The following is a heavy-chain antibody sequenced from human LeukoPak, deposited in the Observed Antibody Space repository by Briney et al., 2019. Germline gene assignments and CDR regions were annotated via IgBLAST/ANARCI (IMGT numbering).Heavy chain of an antibody. CDR1: GFGIEEHA. Sequence: GGSLRLSCIVSGFGIEEHAMHWVRQAPGKGLEWISDISRWGDRIGYADSVKGRFTISRDNSKNSLYLQMNTLRTNDTALYYCVKSTLGGHHYYMDVWGKGTMVTVSS. CDR2: ISRWGDRI. D-gene: IGHD1-26*01. CDR3: VKSTLGGHHYYMDV. V-gene: IGHV3-9*01. J-gene: IGHJ6*03.